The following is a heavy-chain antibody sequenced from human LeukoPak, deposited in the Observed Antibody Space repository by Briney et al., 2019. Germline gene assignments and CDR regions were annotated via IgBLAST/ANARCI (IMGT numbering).Heavy chain of an antibody. CDR1: GFTFSSYN. V-gene: IGHV3-21*01. J-gene: IGHJ6*03. D-gene: IGHD4-17*01. CDR2: ITRDSIYT. CDR3: ARDPYNGYYGDDYYYYMDV. Sequence: GGSLRLSCAASGFTFSSYNMNWVRQTPGKGLEWVSSITRDSIYTFYADSVKGRFTISRDDAKNSLSLQMNSLRAEDTAVYYCARDPYNGYYGDDYYYYMDVWGKGTTVTISS.